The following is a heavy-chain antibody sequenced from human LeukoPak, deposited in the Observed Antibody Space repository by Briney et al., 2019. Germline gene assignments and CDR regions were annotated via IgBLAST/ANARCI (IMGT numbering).Heavy chain of an antibody. CDR2: IYTSGST. Sequence: SETLSLTCTVSGGSISSYYWSWIRQPAGKGLEWIGRIYTSGSTNYNPSLKSRVTMSVDTSKNQFSLKLSSVTAADTAVYYCAREKGAGGAYYFDYWGQGTLVTVSS. J-gene: IGHJ4*02. D-gene: IGHD1-14*01. V-gene: IGHV4-4*07. CDR1: GGSISSYY. CDR3: AREKGAGGAYYFDY.